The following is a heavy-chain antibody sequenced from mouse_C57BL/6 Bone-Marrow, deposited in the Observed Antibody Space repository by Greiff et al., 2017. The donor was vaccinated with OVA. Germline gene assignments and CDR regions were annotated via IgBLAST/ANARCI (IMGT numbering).Heavy chain of an antibody. J-gene: IGHJ3*01. Sequence: VQLQESGPGLVAPSQSLSITCTVSGFSLTSYGVDWVRQPPGKGLEWLGVIWGCGSTNYNSALMSPLGISKDNSKSQVFLKMKSVPTDDTDMYSCAKDGNYYGSSWRFAYWGQGTLVTVSA. CDR3: AKDGNYYGSSWRFAY. CDR2: IWGCGST. D-gene: IGHD1-1*01. CDR1: GFSLTSYG. V-gene: IGHV2-9*01.